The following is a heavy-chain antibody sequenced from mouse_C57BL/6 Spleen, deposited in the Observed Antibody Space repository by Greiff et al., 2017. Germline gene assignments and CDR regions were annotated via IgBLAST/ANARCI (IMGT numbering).Heavy chain of an antibody. D-gene: IGHD2-3*01. Sequence: QVQLQQPGAELVRPGSSVKLSCKASGYTFTSYWMHWVKQRPIQGLEWIGNIDPSDSETHYNQKFKDKATLTVDKSSSTAYMQLSSLTSEDSAVYYCAREGWLLRYFDVWGTGTTVTVSS. CDR2: IDPSDSET. J-gene: IGHJ1*03. CDR1: GYTFTSYW. V-gene: IGHV1-52*01. CDR3: AREGWLLRYFDV.